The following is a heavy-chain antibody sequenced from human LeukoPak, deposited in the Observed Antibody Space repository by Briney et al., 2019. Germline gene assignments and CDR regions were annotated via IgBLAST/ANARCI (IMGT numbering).Heavy chain of an antibody. CDR1: GFTFSDYW. D-gene: IGHD3-16*01. CDR3: TRELWPADY. J-gene: IGHJ4*02. Sequence: PGGSLRLSCAGSGFTFSDYWMGWVRQAPGKGLEWVANIIKDGSDKYYVDSVKGRFSISRDNAKNSVYLQMSGLRVEDTAAYYCTRELWPADYWGQGILVTVSS. V-gene: IGHV3-7*01. CDR2: IIKDGSDK.